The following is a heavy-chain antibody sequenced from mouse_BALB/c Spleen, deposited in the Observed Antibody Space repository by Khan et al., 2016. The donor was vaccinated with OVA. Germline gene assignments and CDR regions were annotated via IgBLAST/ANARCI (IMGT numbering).Heavy chain of an antibody. Sequence: QIQLVQSGPELKKPGETVRISCKASGYTFTTVGMQWVQKMPDKGLKWIGWINTHSGVPKYAEDFKGRFAFSLETSASTAYLQIRNLKTEDTATYFCGRANRYYWYFDVWGEGTTVTVSS. J-gene: IGHJ1*01. V-gene: IGHV9-4*02. D-gene: IGHD2-14*01. CDR1: GYTFTTVG. CDR3: GRANRYYWYFDV. CDR2: INTHSGVP.